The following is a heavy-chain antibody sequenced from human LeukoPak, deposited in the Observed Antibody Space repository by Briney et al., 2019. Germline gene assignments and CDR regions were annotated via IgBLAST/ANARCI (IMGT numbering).Heavy chain of an antibody. J-gene: IGHJ4*02. V-gene: IGHV3-33*01. CDR2: IWYDGSGK. D-gene: IGHD3-10*01. CDR3: ARGGNMVRGVIDFDY. CDR1: GFTLSNYW. Sequence: GGSLRLSCAGSGFTLSNYWMTWVRQAPGKGLEWVAIIWYDGSGKYYADSVKGRFTISRDNSKNTLYLQMNSLRAEDTAVYYCARGGNMVRGVIDFDYWGQGTLATVSS.